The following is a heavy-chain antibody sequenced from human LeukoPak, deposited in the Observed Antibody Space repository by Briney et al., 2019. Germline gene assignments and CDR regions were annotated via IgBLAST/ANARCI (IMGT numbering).Heavy chain of an antibody. Sequence: PSETLSLTRTVSGGSLSGEYWSWIRQPAGKGLEWIGRIYTSGGTNYNPSLKSRVTMSVDTSKNQFSLKLSSVTAADTAVYYCARAPNPRLWGPAATYFDYWGQGTLVTVSS. CDR2: IYTSGGT. CDR3: ARAPNPRLWGPAATYFDY. CDR1: GGSLSGEY. J-gene: IGHJ4*02. V-gene: IGHV4-4*07. D-gene: IGHD2-2*01.